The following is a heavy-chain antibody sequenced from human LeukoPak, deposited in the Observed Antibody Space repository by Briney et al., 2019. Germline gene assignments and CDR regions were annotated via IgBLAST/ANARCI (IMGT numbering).Heavy chain of an antibody. Sequence: SETLSLTCTVSGGSISTRSYSWGWIRQPPGKGLEWIGSMYYTGTSNYNPSLKSRVTISVDTSKNQFSLKLSSVTAADTAVYYCASSGSFRQQLVKWGQGTLVTVSS. D-gene: IGHD6-13*01. V-gene: IGHV4-39*07. J-gene: IGHJ4*02. CDR2: MYYTGTS. CDR3: ASSGSFRQQLVK. CDR1: GGSISTRSYS.